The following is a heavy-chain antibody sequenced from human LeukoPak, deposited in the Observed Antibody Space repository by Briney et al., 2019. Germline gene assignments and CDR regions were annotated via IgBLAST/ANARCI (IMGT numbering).Heavy chain of an antibody. CDR3: ARGVKWELLSAFDI. CDR2: IYTSGST. Sequence: SETLSLTCTVSGGSISSGSYYWSWIRQPAGKGLEWIGRIYTSGSTNYNPSLKSRVTISVDTSKNQFSLKLSSVTAADTAVYYCARGVKWELLSAFDIWGQGTMVTVSS. J-gene: IGHJ3*02. D-gene: IGHD1-26*01. CDR1: GGSISSGSYY. V-gene: IGHV4-61*02.